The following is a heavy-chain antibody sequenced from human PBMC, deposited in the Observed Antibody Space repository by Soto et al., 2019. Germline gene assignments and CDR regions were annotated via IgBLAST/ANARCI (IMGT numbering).Heavy chain of an antibody. V-gene: IGHV2-5*02. D-gene: IGHD4-17*01. CDR1: GFSLSTSGVG. J-gene: IGHJ4*02. Sequence: QITLKESGPTLVKPTQTLTLTCTFSGFSLSTSGVGVGWIRQPPGKALEWLALTYWDDDKRYSPSLKSRLTITKDTSKNQVVLTMTNMDPVDPATYYCAHRQRTVYFDYWGQGTLVTVSS. CDR3: AHRQRTVYFDY. CDR2: TYWDDDK.